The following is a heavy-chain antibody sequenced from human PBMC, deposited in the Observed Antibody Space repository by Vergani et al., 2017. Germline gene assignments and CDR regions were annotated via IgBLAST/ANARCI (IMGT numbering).Heavy chain of an antibody. V-gene: IGHV4-34*01. D-gene: IGHD3-10*01. J-gene: IGHJ4*02. CDR1: GGSFSGYY. CDR2: INHSGST. Sequence: QVQLQQWGAGLLKPSETLSLTCAVYGGSFSGYYWSWIRQPPGKGLEWIGEINHSGSTNYNPSLKSRVTISVDTSKNQFSLKLSSVTAADTAVYYCASAYGSGSYYNDYYFDYWGQGTLVTVSS. CDR3: ASAYGSGSYYNDYYFDY.